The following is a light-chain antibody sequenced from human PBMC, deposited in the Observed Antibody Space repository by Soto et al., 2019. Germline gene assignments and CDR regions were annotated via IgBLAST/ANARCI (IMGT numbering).Light chain of an antibody. CDR3: AAWDDTLSGLV. CDR1: SSNIGSNY. Sequence: QSVLTQPPSASGAPGQTVTISCSGRSSNIGSNYVYWYQQLPETAPRLLLYRADQRPSGIPDRFSGSQSGTSASLAISGLRSEDEADYYCAAWDDTLSGLVFGGGTKLTVL. V-gene: IGLV1-47*01. CDR2: RAD. J-gene: IGLJ2*01.